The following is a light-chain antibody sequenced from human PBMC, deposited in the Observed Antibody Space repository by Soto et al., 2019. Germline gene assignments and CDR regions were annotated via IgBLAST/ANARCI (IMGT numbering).Light chain of an antibody. V-gene: IGKV3D-20*01. Sequence: EIVLTQSPGSRSLSPLEIATLSCGASLRVLSNFIAWYQQKPGLAPRLLIYDVSSRDTGIPERFSGSGSGTDFTLTISRLEPEDFAVYYCQHYETSPPALTFGGGTKVDI. J-gene: IGKJ4*01. CDR1: LRVLSNF. CDR3: QHYETSPPALT. CDR2: DVS.